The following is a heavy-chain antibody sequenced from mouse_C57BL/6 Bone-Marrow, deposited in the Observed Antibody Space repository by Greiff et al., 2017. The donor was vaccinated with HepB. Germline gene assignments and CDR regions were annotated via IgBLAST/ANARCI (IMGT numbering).Heavy chain of an antibody. J-gene: IGHJ2*01. CDR1: GYTFTSYG. CDR2: IYPRSGNT. V-gene: IGHV1-81*01. Sequence: QVHVKQSGAELARPGASVKLSCKASGYTFTSYGISWVKQRTGQGLEWIGEIYPRSGNTYYNEKFKGKATLTADKSSSTAYMELRSLTSEDSAVYFCARRRITTVVENYFDYWGQGTTLTVSS. CDR3: ARRRITTVVENYFDY. D-gene: IGHD1-1*01.